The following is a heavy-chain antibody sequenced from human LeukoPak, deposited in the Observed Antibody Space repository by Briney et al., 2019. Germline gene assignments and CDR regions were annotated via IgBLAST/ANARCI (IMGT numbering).Heavy chain of an antibody. V-gene: IGHV4-34*01. D-gene: IGHD3-3*01. CDR3: ARGTHSGRITIFGVVIRNWFDP. CDR1: GGSFSGYY. J-gene: IGHJ5*02. Sequence: SETLSLTCAVYGGSFSGYYWSWIRQPPGKGLEWIGEINHSGSTNYNPSLKSRVTISVDTSKNQFSLKLSSVTAADTGVYYCARGTHSGRITIFGVVIRNWFDPWGQGTLVTVSS. CDR2: INHSGST.